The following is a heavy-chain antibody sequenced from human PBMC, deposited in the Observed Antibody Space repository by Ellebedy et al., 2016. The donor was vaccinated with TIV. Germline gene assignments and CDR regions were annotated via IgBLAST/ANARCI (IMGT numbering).Heavy chain of an antibody. CDR3: AREGYSYGYYYYYGMDV. CDR2: ISSSSSYT. J-gene: IGHJ6*02. D-gene: IGHD5-18*01. V-gene: IGHV3-11*06. CDR1: GFTFSDYY. Sequence: GESLKISCAASGFTFSDYYMSWIRQAPGTGLEWVSYISSSSSYTNYADSVKGRFTNSRDNAKNSLYLQMNSLRAEDTAVYYCAREGYSYGYYYYYGMDVWGQGTTVTVSS.